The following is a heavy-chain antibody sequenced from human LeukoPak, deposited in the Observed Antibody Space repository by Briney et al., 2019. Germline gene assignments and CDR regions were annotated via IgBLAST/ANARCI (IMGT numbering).Heavy chain of an antibody. CDR2: IYYSGST. CDR3: ARFDILTGYYNFDY. J-gene: IGHJ4*02. D-gene: IGHD3-9*01. V-gene: IGHV4-39*07. Sequence: SETLSLTCTVSGGSISSSSYYWGWIRQPPGKGLEWIGSIYYSGSTYYNPSLKSRVTISVDTSKNQFSLKLSSVTVADTAVYYSARFDILTGYYNFDYWGQGTLVTVSS. CDR1: GGSISSSSYY.